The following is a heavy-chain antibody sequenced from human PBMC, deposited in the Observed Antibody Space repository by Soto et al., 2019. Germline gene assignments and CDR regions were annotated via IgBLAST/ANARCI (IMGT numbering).Heavy chain of an antibody. Sequence: PGGSLRLSCAASGFTFSSYSMNWVRQAPGKGLEWVSSISSSSSYIYYADSVKGRFTISRDNAKSSLYLQMNSLRAEDTAVYYCARASPYDSSGFDYWGQGTLVTVSS. J-gene: IGHJ4*02. CDR3: ARASPYDSSGFDY. V-gene: IGHV3-21*01. CDR2: ISSSSSYI. CDR1: GFTFSSYS. D-gene: IGHD3-22*01.